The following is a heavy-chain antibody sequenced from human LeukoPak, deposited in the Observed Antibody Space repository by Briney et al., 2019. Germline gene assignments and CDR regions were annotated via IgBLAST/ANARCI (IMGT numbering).Heavy chain of an antibody. V-gene: IGHV4-38-2*02. CDR3: AGKYYYDSSGYFYVDY. D-gene: IGHD3-22*01. CDR2: IHHSGIT. CDR1: GHSISSGYY. J-gene: IGHJ4*02. Sequence: PSESLSLTCTVSGHSISSGYYWGWIRQPPGKRLEWIGSIHHSGITYYTPSLKSRVTMSLDTSTNQFPLKLSSVTAADTAVYYCAGKYYYDSSGYFYVDYWGQGTLVTVSS.